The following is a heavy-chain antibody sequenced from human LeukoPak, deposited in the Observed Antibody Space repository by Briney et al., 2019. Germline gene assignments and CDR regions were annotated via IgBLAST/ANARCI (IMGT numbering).Heavy chain of an antibody. CDR3: SILSAGIYFLLVVVCWFFFVV. CDR2: ISYDGSSK. CDR1: GFTFSSYA. Sequence: GGSLRLSCAASGFTFSSYAMHWVRQAPGKGLEWVAVISYDGSSKYYADSVKGRFTISRDNSKNTLYLQMNSLTTNNTASVYISILSAGIYFLLVVVCWFFFVVWGGGAVVSVSS. V-gene: IGHV3-30*04. D-gene: IGHD6-19*01. J-gene: IGHJ3*01.